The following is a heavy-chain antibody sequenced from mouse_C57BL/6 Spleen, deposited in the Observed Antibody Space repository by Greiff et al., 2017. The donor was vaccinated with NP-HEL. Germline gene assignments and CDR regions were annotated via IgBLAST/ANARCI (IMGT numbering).Heavy chain of an antibody. CDR2: INPNNGGT. CDR3: ARRGRELGRNFDY. D-gene: IGHD4-1*01. Sequence: VQLKESGPELVKPGASVKMSCKASGYTFTDYNMHWVKQSHGKSLEWIGYINPNNGGTSYNQKFKGKATLTVNKSSSTAYMELRSLTSEDSAVYYCARRGRELGRNFDYWGQGTTLTVSS. CDR1: GYTFTDYN. V-gene: IGHV1-22*01. J-gene: IGHJ2*01.